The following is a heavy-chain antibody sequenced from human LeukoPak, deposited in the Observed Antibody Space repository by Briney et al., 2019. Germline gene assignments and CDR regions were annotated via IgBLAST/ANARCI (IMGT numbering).Heavy chain of an antibody. CDR1: GFTFSSYA. D-gene: IGHD6-19*01. V-gene: IGHV3-21*01. J-gene: IGHJ4*02. CDR3: ATSISGYSSGWYEDY. CDR2: ISSTSSYI. Sequence: GGSLRLSCAASGFTFSSYAMSWVRQAPGKGLEWVSSISSTSSYIYYVDSVEGRFTISRDNAKNSLYLQMNSLRAEDTAVYYCATSISGYSSGWYEDYWGQGTLVTVSS.